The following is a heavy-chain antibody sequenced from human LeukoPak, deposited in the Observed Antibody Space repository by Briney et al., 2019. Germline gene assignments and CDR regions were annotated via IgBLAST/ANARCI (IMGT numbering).Heavy chain of an antibody. CDR1: GFTFSSYG. D-gene: IGHD6-13*01. J-gene: IGHJ6*02. Sequence: GGSLRLSCAASGFTFSSYGMHWVRQAPGKGLEWVAVIWYDGSNKYYADSVKGRFTISRDNSKNTLYLQMNSLRAEDTAVYCCASGAAAGTNYYYGMDVWGQGTTVTVSS. CDR2: IWYDGSNK. CDR3: ASGAAAGTNYYYGMDV. V-gene: IGHV3-33*01.